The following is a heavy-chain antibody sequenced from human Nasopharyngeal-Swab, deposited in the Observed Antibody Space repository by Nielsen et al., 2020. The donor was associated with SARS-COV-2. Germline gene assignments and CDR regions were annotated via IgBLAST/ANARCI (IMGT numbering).Heavy chain of an antibody. Sequence: SETLSPTCTVSGGSTSRGGYSWSWIRQHPGKGVEWIGYIFYSGSTYHTPSLKSPVTISVDTSKNQFSLKLSSVTATDTAVYYCAHARITMIVVVNAFDIWGQGTMVTVSS. CDR3: AHARITMIVVVNAFDI. J-gene: IGHJ3*02. D-gene: IGHD3-22*01. CDR1: GGSTSRGGYS. CDR2: IFYSGST. V-gene: IGHV4-31*01.